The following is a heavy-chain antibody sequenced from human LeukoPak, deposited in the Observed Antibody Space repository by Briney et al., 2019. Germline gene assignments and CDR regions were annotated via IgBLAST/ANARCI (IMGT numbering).Heavy chain of an antibody. CDR3: ARDAYCSGGSCYIFDY. J-gene: IGHJ4*02. D-gene: IGHD2-15*01. V-gene: IGHV3-74*01. CDR1: GFAFNKCW. CDR2: INGDGSTT. Sequence: GGSLRLSCAASGFAFNKCWMHWVRQTPGKGLVWVSRINGDGSTTSYADSVKGGFTISRDNAKNSLYLQMNSLRAEDTAVYYCARDAYCSGGSCYIFDYWGQGTLVTVSS.